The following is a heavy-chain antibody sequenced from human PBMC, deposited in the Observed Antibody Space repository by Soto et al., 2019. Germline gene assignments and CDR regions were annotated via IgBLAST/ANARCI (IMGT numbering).Heavy chain of an antibody. V-gene: IGHV4-59*01. CDR3: ARGYSYVDY. CDR1: GGSISSFH. CDR2: IYYSGST. J-gene: IGHJ4*02. Sequence: QVQLQESGPGLVKPSETLSLTCTVSGGSISSFHWSWLRQPPGKGLEWIGYIYYSGSTNYNPSLKSRVTISVDTSKNQFSLKLSAVTAADTAVDYCARGYSYVDYWGQGTLVTVSS. D-gene: IGHD5-18*01.